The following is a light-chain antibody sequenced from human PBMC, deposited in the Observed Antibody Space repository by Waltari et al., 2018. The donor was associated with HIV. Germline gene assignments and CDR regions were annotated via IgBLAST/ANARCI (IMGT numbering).Light chain of an antibody. CDR2: TAS. CDR1: ETISIY. CDR3: QQSYSGPPRT. J-gene: IGKJ1*01. Sequence: IQLTQSPSSLSASVGDRVTITCRANETISIYLNWYQQKPGKPPNLLIYTASTLQSGVPSRFTGGGSGTDFTLTISSLQTEDFGTYYCQQSYSGPPRTFGQGTRV. V-gene: IGKV1-39*01.